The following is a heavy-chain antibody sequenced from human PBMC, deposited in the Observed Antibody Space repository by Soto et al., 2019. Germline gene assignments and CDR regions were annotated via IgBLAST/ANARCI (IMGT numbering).Heavy chain of an antibody. D-gene: IGHD7-27*01. Sequence: PSETLSLTCTVSSGSISTYDWSWIRQPPGKGLEWIGYIYYTGSTNYNPSLKTRVAISMDTSKNQSSLSLSSVTAADPAVYYCAGAPNRAYIDFRGLGTLVTVSS. CDR1: SGSISTYD. V-gene: IGHV4-59*01. J-gene: IGHJ4*02. CDR3: AGAPNRAYIDF. CDR2: IYYTGST.